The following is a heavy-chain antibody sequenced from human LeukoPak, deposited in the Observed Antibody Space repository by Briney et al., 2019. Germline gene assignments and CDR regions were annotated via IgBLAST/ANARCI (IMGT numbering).Heavy chain of an antibody. Sequence: ASVKVSCKASGYTFTSYAMHWARQAPGQRLEWMGWINAGNGNTKYSQKFQGRVTITRDTSASTAYMELSSLRSEDTAVYYCARLAYCGGDCYSSENWFDPWGQGTLVTVSS. D-gene: IGHD2-21*02. CDR3: ARLAYCGGDCYSSENWFDP. J-gene: IGHJ5*02. V-gene: IGHV1-3*01. CDR2: INAGNGNT. CDR1: GYTFTSYA.